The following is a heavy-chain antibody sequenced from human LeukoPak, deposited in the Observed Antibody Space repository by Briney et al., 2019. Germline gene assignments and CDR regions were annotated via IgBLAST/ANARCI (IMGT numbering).Heavy chain of an antibody. D-gene: IGHD3-22*01. CDR2: IYHSGST. V-gene: IGHV4-30-2*01. CDR3: ARAPKYYFDSSASWYFDI. CDR1: GGSISSGGYY. J-gene: IGHJ2*01. Sequence: PSETLSLTCTVSGGSISSGGYYWSWIRQPPGKGLEWIGYIYHSGSTYYNSSLKSRVTISLDESKNQFYLKLNSVTAADTAVYYCARAPKYYFDSSASWYFDIWGLGTLVAVSS.